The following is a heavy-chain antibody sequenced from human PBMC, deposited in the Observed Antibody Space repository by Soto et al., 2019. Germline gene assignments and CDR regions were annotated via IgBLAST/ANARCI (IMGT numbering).Heavy chain of an antibody. CDR2: IYWDEDK. J-gene: IGHJ4*02. CDR1: GFSLSTRGVA. D-gene: IGHD5-12*01. CDR3: AHRPRGYAYYFDY. Sequence: QITLKESGPTLVKPTPTLTLTCTFSGFSLSTRGVAVGWFRQPPGKALEWLALIYWDEDKWYRPSLKSRLTIADDTSKHQVVLTMTNMYPVDTATYYCAHRPRGYAYYFDYRCQATLVTVSS. V-gene: IGHV2-5*02.